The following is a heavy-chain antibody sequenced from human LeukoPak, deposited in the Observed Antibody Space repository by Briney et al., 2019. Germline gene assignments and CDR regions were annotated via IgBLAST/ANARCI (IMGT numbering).Heavy chain of an antibody. CDR3: ARRRHFSSHRDY. CDR2: IYYSVTT. V-gene: IGHV4-39*01. Sequence: SETLSLTCTVSGGSITSSSYYWGWIRQPPGKGLEWIGNIYYSVTTYYNPSLQSRVTISVDTSKNQFSLRLSSVTAADTAVYYCARRRHFSSHRDYWGQGTLVTVSS. CDR1: GGSITSSSYY. D-gene: IGHD6-13*01. J-gene: IGHJ4*02.